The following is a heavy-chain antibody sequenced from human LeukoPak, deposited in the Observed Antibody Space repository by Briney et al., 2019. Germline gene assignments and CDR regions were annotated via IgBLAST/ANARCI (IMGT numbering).Heavy chain of an antibody. V-gene: IGHV4-39*07. CDR1: GGSISSSSYY. Sequence: SETLSLTCTVSGGSISSSSYYWGWIRQPPGKGLEWIGSIYYSGSTYYNPSLKSRVTISVDTSKNQFSLKLSSVTAADTAVYYCAGKGDTAMGTPPYWGQGTLVTVSS. CDR3: AGKGDTAMGTPPY. CDR2: IYYSGST. J-gene: IGHJ4*02. D-gene: IGHD5-18*01.